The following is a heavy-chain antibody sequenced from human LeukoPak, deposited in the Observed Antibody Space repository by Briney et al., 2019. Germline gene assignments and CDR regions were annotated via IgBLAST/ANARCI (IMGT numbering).Heavy chain of an antibody. D-gene: IGHD6-19*01. Sequence: SETLSLTCTVSGGSISSYYWSWIRQPPGKGLEWVGYIYYSGSTNYNPSLKSRVTISVDTSKNQFSLKLSSVTAADTAVYYCAGQIAVAGTGAFDIWGQGTMVTVSS. V-gene: IGHV4-59*08. CDR1: GGSISSYY. J-gene: IGHJ3*02. CDR3: AGQIAVAGTGAFDI. CDR2: IYYSGST.